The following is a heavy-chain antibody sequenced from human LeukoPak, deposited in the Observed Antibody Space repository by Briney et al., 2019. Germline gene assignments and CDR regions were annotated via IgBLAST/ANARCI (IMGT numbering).Heavy chain of an antibody. Sequence: GASVKVSCKASGYTFTSYGISWVRQAPGQGVEWMGWISAYNGNTNYAQKLQGRVTMTTDTSTSTAYMELRSLRSDDTAVYYCARDASYDSSGCYYFDYWGQGTLVTVPS. J-gene: IGHJ4*02. CDR3: ARDASYDSSGCYYFDY. V-gene: IGHV1-18*01. CDR1: GYTFTSYG. CDR2: ISAYNGNT. D-gene: IGHD3-22*01.